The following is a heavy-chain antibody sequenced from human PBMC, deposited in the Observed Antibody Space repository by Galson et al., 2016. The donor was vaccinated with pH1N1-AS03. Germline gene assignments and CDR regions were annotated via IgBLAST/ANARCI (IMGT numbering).Heavy chain of an antibody. CDR1: GDSFNTYW. D-gene: IGHD2-2*01. V-gene: IGHV5-51*03. J-gene: IGHJ4*02. CDR3: ARRGHCTGISCYDLDS. Sequence: QSGAEVKKPGESLKISCKGSGDSFNTYWIGWVRQMPGKGLEWMGIIYPGDSDTRYSPSFQGHVTISADASISTAYLQWSSLKASDTAIYYRARRGHCTGISCYDLDSWGQGTMVTVSS. CDR2: IYPGDSDT.